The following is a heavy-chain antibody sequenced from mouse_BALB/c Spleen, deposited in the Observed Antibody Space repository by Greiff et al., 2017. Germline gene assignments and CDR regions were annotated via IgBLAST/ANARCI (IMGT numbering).Heavy chain of an antibody. Sequence: QVQLQQSGPELVKPGASVKMSCKASGYTFTDYVISWVKQRTGQGLEWIGELYPGSGSTYYNEKFKGKATLTADKSSNTAYMQLSSLTSEDSAVYFCARHFLNWYFDVWGAGTTVTVSS. CDR1: GYTFTDYV. V-gene: IGHV1-77*01. J-gene: IGHJ1*01. CDR3: ARHFLNWYFDV. CDR2: LYPGSGST.